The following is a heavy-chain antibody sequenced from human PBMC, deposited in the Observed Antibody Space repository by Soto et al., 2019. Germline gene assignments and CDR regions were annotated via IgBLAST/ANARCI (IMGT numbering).Heavy chain of an antibody. Sequence: GGSLRLSCAASGFTFSSYGMHWVRQAPGKGLEWVAVISYDGSNKYYADSVKGRFTISRDNSKNTLYLQMNSLRAEDTAVYYYAKDKSSYYCTNGVCYIFDYWGQGTLVTVSS. D-gene: IGHD2-8*01. CDR1: GFTFSSYG. CDR3: AKDKSSYYCTNGVCYIFDY. J-gene: IGHJ4*02. CDR2: ISYDGSNK. V-gene: IGHV3-30*18.